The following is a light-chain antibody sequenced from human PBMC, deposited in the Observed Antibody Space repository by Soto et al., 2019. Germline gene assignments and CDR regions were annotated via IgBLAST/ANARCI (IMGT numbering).Light chain of an antibody. Sequence: QSVLTQPPSASGSPGQSLTISCTGTSSDVGAHNYVSWYQQNPGKAPKLMLYDVNKRPSGVPDRCSGCKSGNTASLTVSGLQAEDEADYYCSSYAGGNNWVFGGGTKVTVL. CDR2: DVN. V-gene: IGLV2-8*01. J-gene: IGLJ3*02. CDR3: SSYAGGNNWV. CDR1: SSDVGAHNY.